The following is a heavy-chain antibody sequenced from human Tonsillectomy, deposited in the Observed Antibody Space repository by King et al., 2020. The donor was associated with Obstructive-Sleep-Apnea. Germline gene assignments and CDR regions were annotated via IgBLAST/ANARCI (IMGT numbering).Heavy chain of an antibody. CDR3: ASSPTYGSYFNY. CDR2: IYYSGST. Sequence: QLQESGPGLVKPSETLSLTCTVSVGSIGSYYWSWIRQPPGKGLEWIWYIYYSGSTNYNPSLKSRVTISVDTSKNQFSLKLSSVTAADTAVYYCASSPTYGSYFNYWGQGTLVTVSS. J-gene: IGHJ4*02. CDR1: VGSIGSYY. V-gene: IGHV4-59*01. D-gene: IGHD4-17*01.